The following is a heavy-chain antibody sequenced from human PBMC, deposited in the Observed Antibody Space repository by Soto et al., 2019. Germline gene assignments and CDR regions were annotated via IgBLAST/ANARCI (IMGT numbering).Heavy chain of an antibody. Sequence: QVQLVESGGGVVQPGRSLRLSCAASGFTFSSYAMHWVRQAPGKGLEWVAVISYDGSNKYYADSVKGRFTISRDNSKNTLYLQMNSLRAEDTAVYYCARDRSSSWYWDFDYWGQGTLVTVSS. CDR3: ARDRSSSWYWDFDY. V-gene: IGHV3-30-3*01. CDR2: ISYDGSNK. D-gene: IGHD6-13*01. CDR1: GFTFSSYA. J-gene: IGHJ4*02.